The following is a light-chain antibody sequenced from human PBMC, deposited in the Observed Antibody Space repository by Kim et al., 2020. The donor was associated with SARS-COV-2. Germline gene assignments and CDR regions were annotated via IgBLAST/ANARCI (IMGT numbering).Light chain of an antibody. Sequence: DIQMTQSPSAMSASVGDRVTITCRASQDISNYLAWFQQRPGKVSQRLIYGASNLQSGVPSRFSGSGFGTEFTLTISTLQPEDLATYYCLQHKSYPYTFGQGTKLEI. CDR3: LQHKSYPYT. CDR2: GAS. V-gene: IGKV1-17*03. CDR1: QDISNY. J-gene: IGKJ2*01.